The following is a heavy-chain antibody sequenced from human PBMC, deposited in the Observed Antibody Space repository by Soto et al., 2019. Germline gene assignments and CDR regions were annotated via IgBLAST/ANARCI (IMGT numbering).Heavy chain of an antibody. V-gene: IGHV3-23*01. Sequence: EVQLLESGGGLVQPGGSLRLSCAASGFTFNNYAMTWVRQAPGKGLEWVSDISGGGDTTSYADSVKDRFTVSTDGSTNTLYLQMRSLRAEDTALYYCAKGRGGSGSLTPRVDFWGQGTLVTVSS. CDR2: ISGGGDTT. J-gene: IGHJ4*02. D-gene: IGHD3-10*01. CDR3: AKGRGGSGSLTPRVDF. CDR1: GFTFNNYA.